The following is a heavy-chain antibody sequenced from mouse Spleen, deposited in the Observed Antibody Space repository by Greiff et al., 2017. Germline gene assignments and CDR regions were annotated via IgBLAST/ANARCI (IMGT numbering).Heavy chain of an antibody. CDR2: ISSGGSYT. Sequence: EVQLVESGGGLVKPGGSLKLSCAASGFTFSSYAMSWVRQTPEKRLEWVATISSGGSYTYYPDSVKGRFTISRDNAKNTLYLQMSSLRSEDTAMYYCARHKGEMITTAMDYWGQGTSVTVSS. D-gene: IGHD2-4*01. CDR1: GFTFSSYA. J-gene: IGHJ4*01. V-gene: IGHV5-9-3*01. CDR3: ARHKGEMITTAMDY.